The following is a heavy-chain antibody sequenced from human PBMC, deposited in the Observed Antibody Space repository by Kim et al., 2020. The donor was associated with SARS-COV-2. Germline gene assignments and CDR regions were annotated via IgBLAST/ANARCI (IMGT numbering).Heavy chain of an antibody. CDR1: GFTFGDYA. Sequence: GGSLRLSCAASGFTFGDYAMGWVRQAPGKGLEWVSLSNNHGGSIYLAESVKGRFSMSRDNFKNTLSLEMRSLRVEDSAVYHCVKDRWVGAITAYFDHWGRGVLVSVTS. CDR2: SNNHGGSI. D-gene: IGHD1-26*01. CDR3: VKDRWVGAITAYFDH. J-gene: IGHJ4*02. V-gene: IGHV3-23*01.